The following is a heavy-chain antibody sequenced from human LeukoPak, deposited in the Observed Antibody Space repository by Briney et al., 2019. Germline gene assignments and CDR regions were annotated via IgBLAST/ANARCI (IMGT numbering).Heavy chain of an antibody. Sequence: GGSLRLSCAASGFSFSSYWMSWVRQAPGKGLEWLAYIANDDDTTFYADSVTARFTLSKDKAKNLVYLQMNSLRDDDTAVYYCAKIKGPSLSTCYMDVWGSGTTVTVSS. CDR2: IANDDDTT. V-gene: IGHV3-48*02. J-gene: IGHJ6*03. CDR1: GFSFSSYW. D-gene: IGHD2/OR15-2a*01. CDR3: AKIKGPSLSTCYMDV.